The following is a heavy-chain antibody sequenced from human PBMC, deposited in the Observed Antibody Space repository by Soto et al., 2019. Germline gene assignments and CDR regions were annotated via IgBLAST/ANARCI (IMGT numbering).Heavy chain of an antibody. CDR1: GFTFSNYG. CDR2: ISYDGSNE. Sequence: PGGSLRLSCEASGFTFSNYGTHWVRQAPGEGLEWVAHISYDGSNEHYTDSVKGRFTISRDNSKNMVFLHMNSLRPEDTAVYHWRKIFFFCYCGGYYFYTYWAREPRVPVS. CDR3: RKIFFFCYCGGYYFYTY. V-gene: IGHV3-30*18. D-gene: IGHD3-22*01. J-gene: IGHJ4*02.